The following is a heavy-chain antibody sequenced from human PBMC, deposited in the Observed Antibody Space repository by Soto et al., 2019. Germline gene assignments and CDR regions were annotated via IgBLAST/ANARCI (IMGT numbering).Heavy chain of an antibody. V-gene: IGHV1-18*04. Sequence: ASVKVSCKASGYTFTSYGISWVRQAPGQGIEWMGWISAYNGNTNYAQKLQGRVTMTTDTSTSTAYMELRSLRSDNTAVYYCARVPLYYYDSSGTVDYWGQGTLVTVSS. D-gene: IGHD3-22*01. CDR2: ISAYNGNT. J-gene: IGHJ4*02. CDR3: ARVPLYYYDSSGTVDY. CDR1: GYTFTSYG.